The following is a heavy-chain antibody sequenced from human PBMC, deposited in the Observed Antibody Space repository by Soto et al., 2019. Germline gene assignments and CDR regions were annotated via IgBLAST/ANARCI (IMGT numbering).Heavy chain of an antibody. CDR3: ARGRYYYDSRPGYQDAFDI. CDR1: GYTFTGYY. V-gene: IGHV1-2*02. Sequence: ASVNVSCKASGYTFTGYYMHWVRQAPGQGLEWMGWINPNSGGTNYAQKFQGRVTMTRDTSISTAYMELSRLRSDDTAVYYCARGRYYYDSRPGYQDAFDIWGQGTMVTVSS. J-gene: IGHJ3*02. D-gene: IGHD3-22*01. CDR2: INPNSGGT.